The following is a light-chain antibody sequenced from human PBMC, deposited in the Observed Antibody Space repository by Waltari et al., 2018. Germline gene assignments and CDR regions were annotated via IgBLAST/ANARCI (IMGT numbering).Light chain of an antibody. CDR2: RAS. J-gene: IGKJ1*01. Sequence: EIVMTQSPATLSVSPGERATLSCRASQNIRNSLAWYQQKPGTAPRLLISRASTRATGIPARFSGSGSGTQFSLTISRLQHEDFAIYYCQHHSTWPPTFGPGTRV. V-gene: IGKV3D-15*01. CDR3: QHHSTWPPT. CDR1: QNIRNS.